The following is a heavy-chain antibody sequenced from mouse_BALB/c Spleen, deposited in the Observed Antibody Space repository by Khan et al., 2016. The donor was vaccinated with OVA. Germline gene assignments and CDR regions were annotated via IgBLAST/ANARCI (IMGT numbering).Heavy chain of an antibody. CDR3: TRPIYYYDALDY. CDR2: IDPANGHT. Sequence: DVQLQESGAELVKPGASVKLSCTASGFNIKDTYIHWVKQRPEQGLEWIGRIDPANGHTKYDPKFQGKATLTADTSSNTAYLQLISLTSEDTAVYYCTRPIYYYDALDYWGQGTSVAVSA. V-gene: IGHV14-3*02. J-gene: IGHJ4*01. CDR1: GFNIKDTY. D-gene: IGHD1-1*01.